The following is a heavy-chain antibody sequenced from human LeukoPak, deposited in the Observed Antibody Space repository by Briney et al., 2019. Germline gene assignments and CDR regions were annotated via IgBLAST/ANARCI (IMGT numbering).Heavy chain of an antibody. CDR1: GLTFSVSP. CDR3: TRRRIAAADDNDY. Sequence: PGGSLRLSCAASGLTFSVSPMHWVRQASGKGLEWVGRIRSKANSYATAYAASVKGRFTISRDDSKNTAYLQMNSLKTEDTAVYYCTRRRIAAADDNDYWGEGTLVTVSS. J-gene: IGHJ4*02. D-gene: IGHD6-13*01. CDR2: IRSKANSYAT. V-gene: IGHV3-73*01.